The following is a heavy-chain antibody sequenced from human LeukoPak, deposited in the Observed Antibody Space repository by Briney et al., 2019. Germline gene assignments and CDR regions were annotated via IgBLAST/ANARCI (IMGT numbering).Heavy chain of an antibody. V-gene: IGHV1-69*05. CDR3: SIFGVVPPHMDV. D-gene: IGHD3-3*01. J-gene: IGHJ6*03. Sequence: GASVKVSCKASGGTFSSYAISWVRQAPGQGLEWMGGIIPIFGTANYAQKFQGRVTITTDESTSTAYMELSSLRSEDTAVYYCSIFGVVPPHMDVWGKGTTVTVSS. CDR1: GGTFSSYA. CDR2: IIPIFGTA.